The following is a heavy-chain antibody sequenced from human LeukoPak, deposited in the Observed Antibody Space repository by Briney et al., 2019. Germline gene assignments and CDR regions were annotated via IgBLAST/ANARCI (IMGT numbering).Heavy chain of an antibody. J-gene: IGHJ4*02. CDR1: GFTFSSYA. CDR2: ISGSGGST. Sequence: GGSLRLSCAASGFTFSSYAMSWVRQAPGKGLEWVSAISGSGGSTYYADSVKGRFTISRDNSKNTLYLQMNSLRAEDTAVYYCAKAYYDSSGYYPSFDYWDQGTLVTVSS. V-gene: IGHV3-23*01. D-gene: IGHD3-22*01. CDR3: AKAYYDSSGYYPSFDY.